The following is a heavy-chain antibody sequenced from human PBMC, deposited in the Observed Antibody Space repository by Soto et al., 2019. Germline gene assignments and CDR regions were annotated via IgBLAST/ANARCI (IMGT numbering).Heavy chain of an antibody. J-gene: IGHJ5*02. D-gene: IGHD3-3*01. CDR1: GGTFSSYA. CDR2: IIPIFGTA. Sequence: SVKVSCKASGGTFSSYAISWVRQAPGQGLEWMGGIIPIFGTANYAQKFQGRVTITADKSTSTAYMELSSLRSEDTAVYYCARVSGGVWSGYSQYNWFDPWGQGTLVTVSS. CDR3: ARVSGGVWSGYSQYNWFDP. V-gene: IGHV1-69*06.